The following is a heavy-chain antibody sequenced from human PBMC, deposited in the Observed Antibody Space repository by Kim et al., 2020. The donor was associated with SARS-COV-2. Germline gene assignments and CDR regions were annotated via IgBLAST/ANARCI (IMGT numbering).Heavy chain of an antibody. CDR3: ARPLKGPSTSHFGS. D-gene: IGHD3-10*01. Sequence: GGSLRLSCAASGFSFGDYYMTWIRQAPGKGLEWVSYIDKSSSYTKYADSVKGRFTISRDNAKNLLYLQMNSLRADDTAIYYCARPLKGPSTSHFGSWGQGALVSVSS. V-gene: IGHV3-11*03. CDR1: GFSFGDYY. CDR2: IDKSSSYT. J-gene: IGHJ4*02.